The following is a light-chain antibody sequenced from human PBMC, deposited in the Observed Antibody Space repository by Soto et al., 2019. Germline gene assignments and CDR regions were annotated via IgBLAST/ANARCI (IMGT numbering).Light chain of an antibody. Sequence: DIQMTQSPSSGSASVGDRFTITCRASQGINNYLAWCQQKPGKAPKLLIYAASTLQSGVPSRFSGSGSGTDFTLTISCLQSEDFATYYCQQYYSYPWTFGQGTKVDI. CDR1: QGINNY. J-gene: IGKJ1*01. V-gene: IGKV1-16*01. CDR3: QQYYSYPWT. CDR2: AAS.